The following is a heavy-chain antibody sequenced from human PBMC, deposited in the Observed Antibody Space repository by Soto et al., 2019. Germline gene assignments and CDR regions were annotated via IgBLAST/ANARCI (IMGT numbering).Heavy chain of an antibody. Sequence: SVKASCKAPGYTFTSYGITLVRQAPGQGLEWMGWISAYNGNTNYAQNLQGRVTMTTDTSTSTDYMEMRSLRSDDTAVYYCARGRRIVVITHDAFDIWGQGTMVTVSS. CDR1: GYTFTSYG. J-gene: IGHJ3*02. CDR3: ARGRRIVVITHDAFDI. CDR2: ISAYNGNT. V-gene: IGHV1-18*01. D-gene: IGHD3-22*01.